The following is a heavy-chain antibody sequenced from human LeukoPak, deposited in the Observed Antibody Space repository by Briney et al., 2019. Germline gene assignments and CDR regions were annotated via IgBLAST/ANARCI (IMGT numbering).Heavy chain of an antibody. Sequence: PSETLSLTCAVYGGSFSGYYWSWIRQPPGKGLEWIGEINHSGSTNYNPSLKSRVTISVDTSKNQFSLKLSSVTAADTAVYYCARGSTYYDFWSGYYSELFSFDIWGQGTMVTVSS. V-gene: IGHV4-34*01. D-gene: IGHD3-3*01. J-gene: IGHJ3*02. CDR2: INHSGST. CDR3: ARGSTYYDFWSGYYSELFSFDI. CDR1: GGSFSGYY.